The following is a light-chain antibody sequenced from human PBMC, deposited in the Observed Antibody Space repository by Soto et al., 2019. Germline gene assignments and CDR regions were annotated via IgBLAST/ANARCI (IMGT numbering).Light chain of an antibody. V-gene: IGKV1-6*01. CDR2: AAS. Sequence: TEMTQSPSSLSASVGDRVTITCRASQYIRNDLAWYQQKPGKAPNLLIYAASSLQGGVPSRFSGSGSGTDFTLTISSLQPEDFATYYCLQDYTYPRTFGHGTKIE. J-gene: IGKJ1*01. CDR1: QYIRND. CDR3: LQDYTYPRT.